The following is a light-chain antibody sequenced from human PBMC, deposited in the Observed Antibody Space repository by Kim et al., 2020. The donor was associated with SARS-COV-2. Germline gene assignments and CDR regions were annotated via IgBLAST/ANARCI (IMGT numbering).Light chain of an antibody. Sequence: AIRMTQSPSSFSASTGDRVTITCRASQGISSYLAWYQQKPGKVPKLLIYAASTLQSGVPSRFSGSGSGSDFTLTISCLQSEDFATYYCQRYYSYPYTFGQGTKLEI. J-gene: IGKJ2*01. V-gene: IGKV1-8*01. CDR2: AAS. CDR3: QRYYSYPYT. CDR1: QGISSY.